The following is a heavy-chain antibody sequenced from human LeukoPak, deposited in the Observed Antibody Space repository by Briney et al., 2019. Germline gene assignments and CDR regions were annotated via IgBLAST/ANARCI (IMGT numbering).Heavy chain of an antibody. CDR3: ARRVDYYYYMDV. Sequence: PGGSLRLSCAASGFTFSSYAMSWVRQAPGKGLEWVSTISGSGGSTYYADSVKGRFTISRDNAKNSVYLQMNSLRAEDTAVYYCARRVDYYYYMDVWGKGTTVTVSS. CDR2: ISGSGGST. J-gene: IGHJ6*03. D-gene: IGHD2-15*01. CDR1: GFTFSSYA. V-gene: IGHV3-23*01.